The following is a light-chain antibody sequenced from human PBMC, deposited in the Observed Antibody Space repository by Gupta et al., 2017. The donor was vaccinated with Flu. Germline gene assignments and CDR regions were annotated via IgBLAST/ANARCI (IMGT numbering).Light chain of an antibody. V-gene: IGLV1-40*01. J-gene: IGLJ2*01. CDR1: SAKIGARYD. CDR3: QSYDSDRSTVI. CDR2: TNN. Sequence: QSVLTQPPSVSGAPGQRVTISCTWSSAKIGARYDVHWYQQLPGTTPKLLIYTNNKRPSGVPDRFSGSKSDTSASLAITGLQAEDEADYYCQSYDSDRSTVIFGGGTKLTVL.